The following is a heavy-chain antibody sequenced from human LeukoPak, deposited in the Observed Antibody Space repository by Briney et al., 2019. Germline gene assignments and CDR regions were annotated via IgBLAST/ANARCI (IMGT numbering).Heavy chain of an antibody. CDR3: ARKNIVVVPAAMYNWFGP. Sequence: ASVKVSCKASGGTFSSYAISWVRQAPGQGLEWMGGIIPIFGTANYAQKFQGRVTITTDESTSTAYMELSSLRSEDTAVYYCARKNIVVVPAAMYNWFGPWGQGTLVTVSS. V-gene: IGHV1-69*05. CDR2: IIPIFGTA. CDR1: GGTFSSYA. J-gene: IGHJ5*02. D-gene: IGHD2-2*01.